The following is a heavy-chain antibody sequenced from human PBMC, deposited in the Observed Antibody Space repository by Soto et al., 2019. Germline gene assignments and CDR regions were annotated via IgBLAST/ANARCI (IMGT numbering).Heavy chain of an antibody. J-gene: IGHJ3*02. V-gene: IGHV1-24*01. CDR2: FDPEDGET. CDR1: GYTLTELS. CDR3: ATDRPRGYSYDDDAFDI. Sequence: GASVKVSCKVSGYTLTELSMHWVRQAPGKGLEWMGGFDPEDGETIYAQKFQGRVTMTEDTSTDTAYMELSSLRSEDTAVYYCATDRPRGYSYDDDAFDIWGQGTMVTVSS. D-gene: IGHD5-18*01.